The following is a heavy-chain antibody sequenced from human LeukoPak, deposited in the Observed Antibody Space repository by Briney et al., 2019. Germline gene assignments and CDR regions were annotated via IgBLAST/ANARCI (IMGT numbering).Heavy chain of an antibody. Sequence: GGSLRLSCAASGFTFTSYAMHWVRQAPGKGLEWVAVISYDGSNKYYADSVTGRFTISRDNSRNTLYLQMNSLRDEDTAVYYCARDACTDGNCDNFWGQGTLVTVSS. CDR1: GFTFTSYA. CDR2: ISYDGSNK. D-gene: IGHD2-15*01. J-gene: IGHJ4*02. CDR3: ARDACTDGNCDNF. V-gene: IGHV3-30-3*01.